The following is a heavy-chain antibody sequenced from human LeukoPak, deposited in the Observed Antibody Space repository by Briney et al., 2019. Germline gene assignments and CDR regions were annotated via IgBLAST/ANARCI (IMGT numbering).Heavy chain of an antibody. CDR3: ARDFTIFGVVTGYYYYYYMDV. CDR2: IYTSGST. CDR1: GGPISSYY. J-gene: IGHJ6*03. V-gene: IGHV4-4*07. D-gene: IGHD3-3*01. Sequence: SETLSLTCTVSGGPISSYYWSWIRQPAGKGLEWIGRIYTSGSTNCNPSLKSRVTMSVDTSKNQFSLKLSSVTAADTAVYYCARDFTIFGVVTGYYYYYYMDVWGKGTTVTVSS.